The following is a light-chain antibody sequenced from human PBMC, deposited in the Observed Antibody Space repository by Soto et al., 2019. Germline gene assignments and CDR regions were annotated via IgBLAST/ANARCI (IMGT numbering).Light chain of an antibody. CDR1: QGVGST. CDR3: QQRQYWPPIT. CDR2: DAY. Sequence: IIMTQSPATLSVSPGERVTLSCRASQGVGSTLAWYRQQPGQAPRLLIYDAYIRASGVPARFSGSGSGTDFTLTISSLEPEDCAIYYCQQRQYWPPITFGQGTRLEIK. V-gene: IGKV3-11*01. J-gene: IGKJ5*01.